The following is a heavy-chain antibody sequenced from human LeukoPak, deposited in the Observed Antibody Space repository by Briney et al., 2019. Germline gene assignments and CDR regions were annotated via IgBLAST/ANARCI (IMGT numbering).Heavy chain of an antibody. CDR2: ISGSGGST. J-gene: IGHJ4*02. CDR3: AGDVDSVY. Sequence: GGSLRLSCAASGFTFSSYAMGWVRQAPGKGLEWVSLISGSGGSTYYADSVKGRFTVSRDNSKNTEYLQMNSLRAEDTAIYYCAGDVDSVYWGQGTLVTVSS. D-gene: IGHD5-12*01. CDR1: GFTFSSYA. V-gene: IGHV3-23*01.